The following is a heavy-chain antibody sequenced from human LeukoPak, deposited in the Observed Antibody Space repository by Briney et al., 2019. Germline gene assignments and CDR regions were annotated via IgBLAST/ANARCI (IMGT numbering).Heavy chain of an antibody. CDR3: ARAPDRSGSYYGGFDI. D-gene: IGHD3-10*01. CDR1: GFTVSSSY. J-gene: IGHJ3*02. V-gene: IGHV3-53*01. CDR2: IYSGGST. Sequence: GGSLRLSCAASGFTVSSSYMNWVRQAPGKGLEWVSVIYSGGSTYYADSVKGRFTISRDNSKNTLYLQMNSLRAEDTAVYYCARAPDRSGSYYGGFDIWGQGTMVAVSS.